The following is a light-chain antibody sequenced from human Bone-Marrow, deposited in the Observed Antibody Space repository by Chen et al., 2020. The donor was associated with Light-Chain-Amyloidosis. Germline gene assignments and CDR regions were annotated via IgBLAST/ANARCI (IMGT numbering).Light chain of an antibody. V-gene: IGKV4-1*01. J-gene: IGKJ2*01. Sequence: DIVMTQSPDSLAVSLGERATINCKSSQSVLYSSNNKNYLAGYQQKPGQPPKLLIYWASTRESGVPDRFSGSGSGTDFTLTISSLQAEDVAVYYCQQYYSTSPGYTFGQGIKLEIK. CDR2: WAS. CDR3: QQYYSTSPGYT. CDR1: QSVLYSSNNKNY.